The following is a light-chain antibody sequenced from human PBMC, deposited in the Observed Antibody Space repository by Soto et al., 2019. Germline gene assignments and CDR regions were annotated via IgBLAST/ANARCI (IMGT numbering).Light chain of an antibody. CDR2: AAS. J-gene: IGKJ1*01. V-gene: IGKV1-6*01. Sequence: IQLTQSPSVLSASVGDRVTITCRASQDIRDEVGWYQQKPGKAPKLLISAASNLQSGVPSRFSGSGSATDFTLTISSLQPEDFATYYCLQDYGYPRTFGQGTKVESK. CDR3: LQDYGYPRT. CDR1: QDIRDE.